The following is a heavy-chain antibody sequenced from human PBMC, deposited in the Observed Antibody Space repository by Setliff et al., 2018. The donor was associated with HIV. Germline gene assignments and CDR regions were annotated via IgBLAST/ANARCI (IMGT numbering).Heavy chain of an antibody. D-gene: IGHD4-17*01. CDR3: ARFLDHDYGDYRTYYFDF. Sequence: ASVKVSCKASGYSFTTSGVSWVRQAPGQGLEWMGWINIRSGNTNYAQKFQGRVTMTTDTSTDTAYMELSSLTSEDTAMYYCARFLDHDYGDYRTYYFDFWGQGTLVTVSS. CDR1: GYSFTTSG. V-gene: IGHV1-18*01. CDR2: INIRSGNT. J-gene: IGHJ4*02.